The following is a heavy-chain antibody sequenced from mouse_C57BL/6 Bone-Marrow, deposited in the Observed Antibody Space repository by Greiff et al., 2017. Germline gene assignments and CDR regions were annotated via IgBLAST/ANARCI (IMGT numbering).Heavy chain of an antibody. D-gene: IGHD1-1*01. J-gene: IGHJ2*01. V-gene: IGHV1-55*01. Sequence: LHQPGAELVKPGASVKMSCKASGYTFTSYWITWVKQRPGQGLEWIGDIYPGSGSTNYNEKFKSKATLTVDTSSSTAYMQLSSLTSEDSAVYYCAREVTTVVAPYWGQGTTLTVSS. CDR2: IYPGSGST. CDR3: AREVTTVVAPY. CDR1: GYTFTSYW.